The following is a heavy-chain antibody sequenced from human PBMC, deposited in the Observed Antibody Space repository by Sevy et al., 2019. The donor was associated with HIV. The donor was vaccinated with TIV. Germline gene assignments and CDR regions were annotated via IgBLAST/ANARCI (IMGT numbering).Heavy chain of an antibody. V-gene: IGHV3-48*03. CDR1: GFTFSSYD. D-gene: IGHD2-8*01. CDR3: TRTGGAFDNGFNP. J-gene: IGHJ5*02. Sequence: GGSLRLSCTASGFTFSSYDMNWVRQAPGKGLEWVSKISSSGSYIYYADSVKGRFTISRDNAKNSLNLQMNSLRAEDTAVYYCTRTGGAFDNGFNPWGQGPLVTVSS. CDR2: ISSSGSYI.